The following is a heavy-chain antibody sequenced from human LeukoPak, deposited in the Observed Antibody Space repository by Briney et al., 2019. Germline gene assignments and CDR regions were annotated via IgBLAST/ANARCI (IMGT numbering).Heavy chain of an antibody. CDR2: ISYDGSNK. CDR3: ARDGGGGDAFDI. J-gene: IGHJ3*02. CDR1: GFTVSSNY. Sequence: GGSLRLSCAASGFTVSSNYMSWVRQAPGKGLEWVAVISYDGSNKYYADSVKGRFTISRDNSKNTLYLQMNSLRAEDTAVYYCARDGGGGDAFDIWGQGTMVTVSS. D-gene: IGHD3-16*01. V-gene: IGHV3-30*03.